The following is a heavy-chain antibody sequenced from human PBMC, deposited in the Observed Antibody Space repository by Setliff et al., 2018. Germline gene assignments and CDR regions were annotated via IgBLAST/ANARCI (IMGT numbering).Heavy chain of an antibody. V-gene: IGHV3-48*04. Sequence: HPGGSLRLSCAASGFTFSSYWMSWDRQAPGKGLEWVSGISWNSGSIGYVDSVKGRFTISRDNAKNSLYLQMNSLRAEDTAVYYCARDKDPWRWFGESSLGYWGQGTLVTVSS. J-gene: IGHJ4*02. CDR1: GFTFSSYW. CDR3: ARDKDPWRWFGESSLGY. CDR2: ISWNSGSI. D-gene: IGHD3-10*01.